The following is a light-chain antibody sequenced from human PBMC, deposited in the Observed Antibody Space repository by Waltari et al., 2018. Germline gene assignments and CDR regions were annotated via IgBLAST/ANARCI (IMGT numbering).Light chain of an antibody. Sequence: SYVVTQSPSVSVAPGETARITCGGGNIGSKSVHWYQQRPGQAPVLGISYDSDRPSGIPERFSGSNSGNTATLTISWVEADDEADYYCLVWHSTTDHHGVFGGGTKLTVL. CDR3: LVWHSTTDHHGV. V-gene: IGLV3-21*04. CDR2: YDS. CDR1: NIGSKS. J-gene: IGLJ2*01.